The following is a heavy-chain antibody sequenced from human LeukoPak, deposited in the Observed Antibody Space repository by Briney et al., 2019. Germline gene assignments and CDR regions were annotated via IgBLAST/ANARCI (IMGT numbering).Heavy chain of an antibody. CDR1: GYSFTSYW. J-gene: IGHJ6*03. V-gene: IGHV5-51*01. CDR3: ARRGLELRGDYDYYTDV. Sequence: GESLKISCKGSGYSFTSYWIGWVRQMPGKGLEWMGIIYPGDSDTGYSPSFQGQVTISADKSISTAYLHWSRLKTSDTAIYYCARRGLELRGDYDYYTDVWGKGTTVTVSS. CDR2: IYPGDSDT. D-gene: IGHD1-7*01.